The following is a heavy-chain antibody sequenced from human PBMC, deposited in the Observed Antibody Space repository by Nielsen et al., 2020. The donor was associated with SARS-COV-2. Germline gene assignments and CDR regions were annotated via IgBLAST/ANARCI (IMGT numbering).Heavy chain of an antibody. J-gene: IGHJ4*02. CDR1: GGTFSSYA. V-gene: IGHV1-69*13. CDR3: ASQTDSSGLLDY. CDR2: IIPIFGTA. D-gene: IGHD3-22*01. Sequence: SVKVSCKASGGTFSSYAISWVRQAPGQGLEWMGGIIPIFGTANYAQKFQGRVTITADESTSTAYMELSSLRSEDTAVYYCASQTDSSGLLDYWGQRTLVTVSS.